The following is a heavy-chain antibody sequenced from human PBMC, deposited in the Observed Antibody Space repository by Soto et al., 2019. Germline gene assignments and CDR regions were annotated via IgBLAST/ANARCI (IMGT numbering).Heavy chain of an antibody. Sequence: GGSLRLSCAASGFTFSSYGMHWVRQAPGKGLEWVAVIWYDGSNKYYADSVKGRFTISRDNSKNTLYLQMNSLRAEDTAVYYCARDEGVVVAAKNPGDPWGQGTLVTVSS. CDR2: IWYDGSNK. D-gene: IGHD2-15*01. CDR1: GFTFSSYG. V-gene: IGHV3-33*01. J-gene: IGHJ5*02. CDR3: ARDEGVVVAAKNPGDP.